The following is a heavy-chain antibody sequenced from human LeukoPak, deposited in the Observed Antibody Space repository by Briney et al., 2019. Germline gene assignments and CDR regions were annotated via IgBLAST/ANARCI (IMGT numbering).Heavy chain of an antibody. Sequence: GGSLRLSCVDSGFTFSSYAMSWVRQVPGKGLEWVSGISDSGGSTYYADSVKGRFTISRDNSKNTLHLQMKSLRAEDTAIYYCAKDHCGSCSGDDYFDHWGQGTLVTVSS. CDR2: ISDSGGST. CDR1: GFTFSSYA. D-gene: IGHD2-15*01. J-gene: IGHJ4*02. V-gene: IGHV3-23*01. CDR3: AKDHCGSCSGDDYFDH.